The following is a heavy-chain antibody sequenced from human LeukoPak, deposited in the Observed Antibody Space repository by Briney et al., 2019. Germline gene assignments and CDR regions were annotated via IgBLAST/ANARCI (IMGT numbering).Heavy chain of an antibody. V-gene: IGHV1-69*05. CDR3: ARDMGTGYCSSPRCYAFDY. Sequence: SVKVSCKASGGTFSSYAISWVRQAPGQGLEWMGGIIPIFGTANYAQKFQGRVTITTDESTSTAYMELSSLRSEDTAVYYCARDMGTGYCSSPRCYAFDYWGQGTLVSVSS. CDR2: IIPIFGTA. D-gene: IGHD2-2*01. J-gene: IGHJ4*02. CDR1: GGTFSSYA.